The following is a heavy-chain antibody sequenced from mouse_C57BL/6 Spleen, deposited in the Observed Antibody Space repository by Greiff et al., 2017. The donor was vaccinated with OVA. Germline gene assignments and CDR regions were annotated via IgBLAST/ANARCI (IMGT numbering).Heavy chain of an antibody. CDR2: INPGSGGT. Sequence: QVQLKQSGAELVRPGTSVKVSCKASGYAFTNYLIEWVKQRPGQGLEWIGVINPGSGGTNYNEKFKGKATLTADKSSSTAYMQLSSLTSEDSAVYFCARGVGLLREGYFDYWGQGTTLTVSS. CDR1: GYAFTNYL. J-gene: IGHJ2*01. CDR3: ARGVGLLREGYFDY. D-gene: IGHD2-3*01. V-gene: IGHV1-54*01.